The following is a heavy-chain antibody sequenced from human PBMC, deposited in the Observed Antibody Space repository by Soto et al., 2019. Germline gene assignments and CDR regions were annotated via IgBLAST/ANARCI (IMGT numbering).Heavy chain of an antibody. CDR3: ARDYGSPSGGRDV. CDR2: IYYSGST. J-gene: IGHJ6*02. V-gene: IGHV4-30-4*01. Sequence: SETLSLTCTVSGGSINGGDYHWTWIRQTPGKGLEWIGAIYYSGSTYYNPSLKSRIRISVDTSKNQFSLKLSSVTAAETAVYYCARDYGSPSGGRDVWGQGNTVTVSS. CDR1: GGSINGGDYH. D-gene: IGHD3-10*01.